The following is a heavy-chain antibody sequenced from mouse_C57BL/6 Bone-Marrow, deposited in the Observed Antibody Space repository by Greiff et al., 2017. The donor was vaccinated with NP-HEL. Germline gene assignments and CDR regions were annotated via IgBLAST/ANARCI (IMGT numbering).Heavy chain of an antibody. CDR1: GFTFSDYY. CDR3: ARNYFWYFDV. J-gene: IGHJ1*03. Sequence: EVQRVESGGGLVQPGSSMKLSCTASGFTFSDYYMAWVRQVPEKGLEWVANINYDGSSTYYLDSLKSRFIISRDNAKNILYLQMSSLKSEDTATYYCARNYFWYFDVWGTGTTVTVSS. D-gene: IGHD2-1*01. V-gene: IGHV5-16*01. CDR2: INYDGSST.